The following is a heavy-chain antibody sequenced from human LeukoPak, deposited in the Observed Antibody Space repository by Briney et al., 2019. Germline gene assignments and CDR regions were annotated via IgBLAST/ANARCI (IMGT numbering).Heavy chain of an antibody. CDR3: ARGNQYYGSGSYYYDLDY. CDR1: GGSISSYY. CDR2: IYTSGTT. Sequence: PSETLSLTCTVSGGSISSYYWSWIRQPAGKGLEWIGRIYTSGTTNYNPSLKSRVTISVDTSKNQLSLKLSSVTAADTAVYYCARGNQYYGSGSYYYDLDYWGQGTLVTVSS. D-gene: IGHD3-10*01. V-gene: IGHV4-4*07. J-gene: IGHJ4*02.